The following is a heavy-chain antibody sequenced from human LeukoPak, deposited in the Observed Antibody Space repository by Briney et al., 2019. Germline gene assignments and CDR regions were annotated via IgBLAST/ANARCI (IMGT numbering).Heavy chain of an antibody. CDR2: ISGYSGYT. D-gene: IGHD6-13*01. CDR3: ARDARAAAGTPFHY. J-gene: IGHJ4*02. V-gene: IGHV1-18*01. CDR1: GYNFLRLG. Sequence: ASVKVSCKASGYNFLRLGISWVRQAPGQGLEWMGCISGYSGYTNYAQKFQDRVSMTTDTSTNTAYMEVRSLRSDDTAVYYCARDARAAAGTPFHYWGQGTLVTVSS.